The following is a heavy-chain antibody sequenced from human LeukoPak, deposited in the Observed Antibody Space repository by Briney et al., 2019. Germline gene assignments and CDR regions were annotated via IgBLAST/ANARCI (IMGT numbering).Heavy chain of an antibody. V-gene: IGHV1-69*05. CDR2: IIPIFGKA. J-gene: IGHJ6*03. CDR3: ARGNCSSTSCYGYYYYYYMDV. Sequence: GASVTVSCKASGGTFSSYAISWVRQAPGQGLEWMGGIIPIFGKANYAQKFQGRVTITTDESTSTAYMELSSLRSEDTAVYYCARGNCSSTSCYGYYYYYYMDVWGKGTTVTVSS. D-gene: IGHD2-2*01. CDR1: GGTFSSYA.